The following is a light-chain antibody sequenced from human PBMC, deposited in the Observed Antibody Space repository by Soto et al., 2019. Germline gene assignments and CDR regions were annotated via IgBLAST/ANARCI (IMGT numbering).Light chain of an antibody. Sequence: DIQITHAPSSLSASVLERVTLTFLASQSISSYLNWYQQKPGKAPKLLIYAASSLQSGVPSRFSGSGSGTDFTLTISSLQPEDFATYYCQKSYSTPITCGKGQRREIK. J-gene: IGKJ5*01. CDR3: QKSYSTPIT. CDR1: QSISSY. CDR2: AAS. V-gene: IGKV1-39*01.